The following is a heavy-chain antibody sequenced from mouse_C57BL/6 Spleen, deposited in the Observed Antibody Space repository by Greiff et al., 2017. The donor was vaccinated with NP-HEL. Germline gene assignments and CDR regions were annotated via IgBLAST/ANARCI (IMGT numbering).Heavy chain of an antibody. V-gene: IGHV1-82*01. CDR3: ARDLPQDFDV. CDR2: IYPGDGDT. Sequence: VQGVESGPELVKPGASVKISCKASGYAFSSSWMNWVKQRPGKGLEWIGRIYPGDGDTNYNGKFKGKATLTADKSSSTAYMQLSSLTSEDSAVYFCARDLPQDFDVWGTGTTVTVSS. CDR1: GYAFSSSW. J-gene: IGHJ1*03.